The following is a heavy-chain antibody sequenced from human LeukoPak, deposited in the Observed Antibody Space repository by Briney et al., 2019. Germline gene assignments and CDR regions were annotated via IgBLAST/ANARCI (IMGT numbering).Heavy chain of an antibody. CDR3: ARDLYDYGDYGGANDY. CDR1: GFTFSSYA. J-gene: IGHJ4*02. D-gene: IGHD4-17*01. Sequence: PGRSLRLSCAASGFTFSSYAMHRVRQAPGKGLEWVAVISYDGSNKYYADSVKGRFTISRDNSKNTLYLQMNSLRAEDTAVYYCARDLYDYGDYGGANDYWGQGTLVTVSS. CDR2: ISYDGSNK. V-gene: IGHV3-30*04.